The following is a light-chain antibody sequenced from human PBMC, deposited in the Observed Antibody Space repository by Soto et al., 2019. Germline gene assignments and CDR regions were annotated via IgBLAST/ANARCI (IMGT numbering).Light chain of an antibody. J-gene: IGKJ4*01. CDR1: QSVSSY. V-gene: IGKV3-20*01. Sequence: IVLTNSPSTLSLSPSERATLSCMASQSVSSYLAWYQQKPGQAPRLLIYDASNRATGIPARFSGSGSGTDFTLTISRLEPEDFAVYYFQQYGSSTPATSGGGTKVDIK. CDR3: QQYGSSTPAT. CDR2: DAS.